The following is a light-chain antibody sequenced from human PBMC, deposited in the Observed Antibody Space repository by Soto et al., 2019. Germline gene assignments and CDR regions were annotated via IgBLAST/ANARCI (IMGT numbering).Light chain of an antibody. V-gene: IGKV1-39*01. Sequence: DIQMTQSPSFLSASVGDRVTITCRASQRISNYLNWYQQKPEKAPNLLIFAASSLQSGVPLRFSGSGSGTDFTLTISSLQPEDFATYFCQQTYSTPYTFGQGTKLEIK. CDR3: QQTYSTPYT. J-gene: IGKJ2*01. CDR2: AAS. CDR1: QRISNY.